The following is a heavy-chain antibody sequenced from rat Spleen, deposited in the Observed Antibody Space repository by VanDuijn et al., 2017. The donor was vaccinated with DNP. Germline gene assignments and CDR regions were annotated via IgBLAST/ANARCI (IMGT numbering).Heavy chain of an antibody. CDR2: INKDSSTI. V-gene: IGHV4-2*01. Sequence: EVKLVESGGGLVQPGSSLKLSCAASGFNFNDYWMGWVRQAPGKGLEWIGQINKDSSTINYNPSLKEKITISRDNSQNTLYLQMSKVGSEDTSVYYCANGPNYGGWSDYFDYWGQGVMVTVSS. J-gene: IGHJ2*01. D-gene: IGHD1-11*01. CDR1: GFNFNDYW. CDR3: ANGPNYGGWSDYFDY.